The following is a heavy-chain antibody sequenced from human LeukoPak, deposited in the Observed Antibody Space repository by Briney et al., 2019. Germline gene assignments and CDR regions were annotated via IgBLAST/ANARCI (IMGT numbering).Heavy chain of an antibody. CDR1: GYTFSDYA. V-gene: IGHV1-3*01. CDR3: ARDRRRFGELLYVHNWFDP. D-gene: IGHD3-10*01. CDR2: IDAGNGDT. J-gene: IGHJ5*02. Sequence: ASVKVSCKASGYTFSDYAMHWVRQAPGQRFEWMGWIDAGNGDTRYSQKFQGRVTITRDTSASTAYIELRSLRSEDTAMYYCARDRRRFGELLYVHNWFDPWGQGTLVTVSS.